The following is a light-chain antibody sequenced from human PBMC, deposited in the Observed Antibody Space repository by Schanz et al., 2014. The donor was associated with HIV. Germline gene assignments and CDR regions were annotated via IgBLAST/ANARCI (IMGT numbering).Light chain of an antibody. Sequence: QSALTQPASVSGSLGQSITISCTGTSGDVGRYDYVSWYQQHPGQAPKLLIYDVTYRPSGISNRFSGSKSAYTASLTISGLQPEDEADYYCSSYTSSSTFVVFGGGTKLTVL. CDR1: SGDVGRYDY. V-gene: IGLV2-14*03. CDR3: SSYTSSSTFVV. CDR2: DVT. J-gene: IGLJ2*01.